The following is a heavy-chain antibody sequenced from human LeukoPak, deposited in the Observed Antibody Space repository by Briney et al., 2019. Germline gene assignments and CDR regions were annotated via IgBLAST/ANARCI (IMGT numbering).Heavy chain of an antibody. CDR2: ISGSGDST. D-gene: IGHD3-9*01. CDR1: GFTFSSYP. Sequence: HPGGSLRLSCAASGFTFSSYPMSWVRQAPGKGLEWVSAISGSGDSTYYADSVKGRFTISRDNSKNTLYLQMDSLRAEDTAVYYCAKETRTSGYFDWLLSGPGDWGQGTLVTVSS. V-gene: IGHV3-23*01. J-gene: IGHJ4*02. CDR3: AKETRTSGYFDWLLSGPGD.